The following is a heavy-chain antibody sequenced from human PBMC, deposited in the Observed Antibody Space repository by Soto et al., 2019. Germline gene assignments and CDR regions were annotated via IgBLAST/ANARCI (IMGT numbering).Heavy chain of an antibody. CDR3: AADSANYDSSGYYYIPPLY. D-gene: IGHD3-22*01. CDR2: MNPNSGNT. CDR1: GYTFTSYD. J-gene: IGHJ4*02. V-gene: IGHV1-8*01. Sequence: ASVKVSCKASGYTFTSYDINWVRQATGQGLEWMGWMNPNSGNTGYAQKFQGRVTITADKSTSTAYMELSSLRSEDTAVYYCAADSANYDSSGYYYIPPLYWGQGTLVTVSS.